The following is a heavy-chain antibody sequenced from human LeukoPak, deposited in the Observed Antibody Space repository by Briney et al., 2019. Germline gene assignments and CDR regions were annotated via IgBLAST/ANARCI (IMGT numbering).Heavy chain of an antibody. CDR3: ARGMGSGTYRRFDF. CDR2: TTPNSGAT. J-gene: IGHJ4*02. V-gene: IGHV1-2*02. CDR1: GYTFTAYN. D-gene: IGHD3-10*01. Sequence: ASVKVSCKASGYTFTAYNIHWVRQAPGQGLEWMGWTTPNSGATNYAQQFQGRVTMTRDTSISTAYMELNNLISDDTAVYYCARGMGSGTYRRFDFWGQGTLVTVSS.